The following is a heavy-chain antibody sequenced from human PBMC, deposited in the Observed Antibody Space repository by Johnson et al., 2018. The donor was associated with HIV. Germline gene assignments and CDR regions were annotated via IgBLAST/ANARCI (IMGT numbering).Heavy chain of an antibody. CDR2: IQYDGTNK. D-gene: IGHD1-1*01. CDR1: GFTFSSYA. Sequence: QVQLVESGGGLVQPGGSLRLSCAASGFTFSSYAMHWVRQAPGKGLELVAFIQYDGTNKKYVDSVKGRFTISRDNSKNTVYLQMNSRRTEDTAVYYCAKEFVWTGRWAVCAFDIWGQGTMVTVSS. CDR3: AKEFVWTGRWAVCAFDI. J-gene: IGHJ3*02. V-gene: IGHV3-30*02.